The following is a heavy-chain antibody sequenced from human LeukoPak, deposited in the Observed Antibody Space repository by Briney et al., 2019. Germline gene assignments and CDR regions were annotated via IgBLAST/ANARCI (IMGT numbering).Heavy chain of an antibody. CDR3: AGLTYYDFWSGESDAFDI. Sequence: RASVKVSCMASGYTFTSYDINWVRQATGQGLEWMGWMNPNSGNTGYAQKFQGRVTMTRNTSISTAYMELSSLRSEDTAVYYCAGLTYYDFWSGESDAFDIWGQGTMVTVSS. CDR1: GYTFTSYD. D-gene: IGHD3-3*01. CDR2: MNPNSGNT. V-gene: IGHV1-8*01. J-gene: IGHJ3*02.